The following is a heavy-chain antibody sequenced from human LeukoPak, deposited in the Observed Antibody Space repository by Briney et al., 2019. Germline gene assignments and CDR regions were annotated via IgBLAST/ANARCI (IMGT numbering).Heavy chain of an antibody. CDR1: GGSISSNSYY. D-gene: IGHD3-3*01. CDR3: ARGGDFWSGYYTPLRYYYYMDV. CDR2: IYYSGNT. J-gene: IGHJ6*03. V-gene: IGHV4-39*01. Sequence: SETLSLTCTVSGGSISSNSYYWGWIRQPPGKGLEWIGTIYYSGNTYYNPSLKSRVTISVDTSKNQFSLKLSSVTAADTAVYYCARGGDFWSGYYTPLRYYYYMDVWGKGTTVTVSS.